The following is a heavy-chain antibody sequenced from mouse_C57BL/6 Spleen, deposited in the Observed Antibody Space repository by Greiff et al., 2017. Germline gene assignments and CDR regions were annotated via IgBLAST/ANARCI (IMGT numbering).Heavy chain of an antibody. V-gene: IGHV1-52*01. CDR3: KREGDYMGGFAY. CDR1: GYTFTSYW. J-gene: IGHJ3*01. D-gene: IGHD2-13*01. Sequence: VQLQQPGAELVRPGSSVKLSCKASGYTFTSYWMHWVKQRPIQGLEWIGNIDPSDSETHYNQKFKDKATLPVDKSSSTAYMQLISLTAEDSAVYYCKREGDYMGGFAYWGQGTLVTVSA. CDR2: IDPSDSET.